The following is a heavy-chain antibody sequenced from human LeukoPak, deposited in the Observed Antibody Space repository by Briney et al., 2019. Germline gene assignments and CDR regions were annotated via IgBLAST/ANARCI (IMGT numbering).Heavy chain of an antibody. V-gene: IGHV4-4*02. Sequence: SETLSLTCAVSGGSISSSNWWSWVRQPPGQGLEWIGEIYHSGSTNYNPSLKSRVTISVDTSKNQFSLKLSSVTAADTAVYYCARRRYCSSTSCYGVDYWGQGTLVTVSS. D-gene: IGHD2-2*01. J-gene: IGHJ4*02. CDR2: IYHSGST. CDR1: GGSISSSNW. CDR3: ARRRYCSSTSCYGVDY.